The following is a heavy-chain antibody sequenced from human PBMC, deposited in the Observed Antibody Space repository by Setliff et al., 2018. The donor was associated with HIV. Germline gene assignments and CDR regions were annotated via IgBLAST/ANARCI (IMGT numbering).Heavy chain of an antibody. CDR3: AREGSPIYYFDY. CDR2: IIPILGIA. V-gene: IGHV1-69*10. Sequence: GASVKVSCKASGGTFSSYVISWVRQAPGQGLEWMGGIIPILGIANYAQKFQGRVTITADKFTSTAYMELSSLRSEDTAVYYCAREGSPIYYFDYWSQGTLVTVS. CDR1: GGTFSSYV. J-gene: IGHJ4*02. D-gene: IGHD3-10*01.